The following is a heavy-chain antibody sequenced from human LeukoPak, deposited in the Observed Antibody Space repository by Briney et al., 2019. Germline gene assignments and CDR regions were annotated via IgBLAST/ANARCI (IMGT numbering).Heavy chain of an antibody. CDR2: IRYDGSNK. CDR3: AKIVDTAMVPFDY. D-gene: IGHD5-18*01. CDR1: GFTFSSYG. J-gene: IGHJ4*02. V-gene: IGHV3-30*02. Sequence: PGGSLRLSCAASGFTFSSYGMHWVRQAPGKGLEWVAFIRYDGSNKYYADSVKGRFTISRDNSKNTLYLQMNSLRAEDTAVYYCAKIVDTAMVPFDYWGQGTLVTVS.